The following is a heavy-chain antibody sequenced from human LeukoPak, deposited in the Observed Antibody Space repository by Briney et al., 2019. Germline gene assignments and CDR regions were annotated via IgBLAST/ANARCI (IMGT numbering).Heavy chain of an antibody. V-gene: IGHV3-21*01. CDR1: GFTFSRHS. CDR3: AREGYYYDSSGYHPATVDY. Sequence: GGSLRLSCAAFGFTFSRHSMNWVRQAPGKGLEWVSSISSSSSYIYYADSVKGRFTIPRDNAQNSLSLQMNSLRVEDTAVYYCAREGYYYDSSGYHPATVDYWGQGTLVTVS. D-gene: IGHD3-22*01. J-gene: IGHJ4*02. CDR2: ISSSSSYI.